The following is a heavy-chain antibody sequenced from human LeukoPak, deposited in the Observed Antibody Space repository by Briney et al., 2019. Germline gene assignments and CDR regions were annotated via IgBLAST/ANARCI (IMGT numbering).Heavy chain of an antibody. D-gene: IGHD3-3*01. V-gene: IGHV4-39*07. Sequence: PSETLSLTCSVSGGSMSSENEYWGWIRQTPGKGLEWIGSVYNTGSTDYNPSLKRRFSISIDTSKNQFSLKVTSVTAADTAVYYCAREGGTIFGVDDSYYYYMDVWGKGTTVTVSS. J-gene: IGHJ6*03. CDR1: GGSMSSENEY. CDR3: AREGGTIFGVDDSYYYYMDV. CDR2: VYNTGST.